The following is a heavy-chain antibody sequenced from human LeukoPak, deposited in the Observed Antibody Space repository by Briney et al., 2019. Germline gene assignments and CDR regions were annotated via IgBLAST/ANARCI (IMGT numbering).Heavy chain of an antibody. CDR1: GGTFISYA. J-gene: IGHJ4*02. D-gene: IGHD6-13*01. CDR2: IIPILGIA. Sequence: ASVKVSCKASGGTFISYAISWVRQARGQGLEWMGRIIPILGIANYAQKFQGRVTITADKSTSTAYMELSSLRSEDTAVYYCARDSSSWSYSDYWGQGTLVTVSS. V-gene: IGHV1-69*04. CDR3: ARDSSSWSYSDY.